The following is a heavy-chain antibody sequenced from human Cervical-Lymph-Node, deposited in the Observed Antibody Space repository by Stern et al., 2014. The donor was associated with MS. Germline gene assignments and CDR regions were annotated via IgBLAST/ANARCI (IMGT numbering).Heavy chain of an antibody. CDR3: ARDPSTTASDWFFDL. J-gene: IGHJ2*01. D-gene: IGHD2-21*02. CDR2: ISDTGTT. V-gene: IGHV4-59*02. Sequence: QLQLQESGPGLVKPSETLSLTCTVSGGAVSDYYWTWIRQRPGKGLEWIGYISDTGTTNYNPSLHSRVTITLDTAQNQVSLRLRSVTAADTAVYYCARDPSTTASDWFFDLWGRGSLVTVSS. CDR1: GGAVSDYY.